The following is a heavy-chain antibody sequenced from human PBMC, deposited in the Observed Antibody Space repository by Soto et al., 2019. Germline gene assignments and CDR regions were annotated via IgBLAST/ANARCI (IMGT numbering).Heavy chain of an antibody. D-gene: IGHD3-22*01. CDR1: GFTFSHYN. J-gene: IGHJ4*02. CDR2: ISSSSSYI. CDR3: ARVIRPSYESSGYYVSAY. Sequence: GGSLRLSCAASGFTFSHYNMNWVRQAPGKGLEWVSFISSSSSYIYYADSVKGRFTISRDNAKNSLFLQMNSLRVEDTAVYYCARVIRPSYESSGYYVSAYWGQGTQVTVSS. V-gene: IGHV3-21*01.